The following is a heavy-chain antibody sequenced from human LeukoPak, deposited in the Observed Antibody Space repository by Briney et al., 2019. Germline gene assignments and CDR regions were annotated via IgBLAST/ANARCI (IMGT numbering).Heavy chain of an antibody. V-gene: IGHV1-2*02. CDR2: INPNSGGT. Sequence: GASVKVSCKASGYTFTGYYMHWVRQAPGQGLEWMGWINPNSGGTNYAQKFQGRVTMTRDTSISTAYMELSRLRSDDTAVYYCAREIQNFDWFGTFDYWGQGTLVTVSS. CDR3: AREIQNFDWFGTFDY. D-gene: IGHD3-9*01. CDR1: GYTFTGYY. J-gene: IGHJ4*02.